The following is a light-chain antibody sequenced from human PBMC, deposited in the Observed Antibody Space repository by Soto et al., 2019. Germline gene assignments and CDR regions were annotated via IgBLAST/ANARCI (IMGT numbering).Light chain of an antibody. CDR2: HVN. CDR1: SSDVGGYNY. CDR3: SSYAGSYTYV. J-gene: IGLJ1*01. Sequence: QSALTQPASVSGSPGQSITISCTGSSSDVGGYNYVAWYQQHPGKAPKLIPYHVNKRPSGVPDRFSGSKSGNTASLTISGLQAEDEADYFCSSYAGSYTYVFATGTKVTVL. V-gene: IGLV2-11*01.